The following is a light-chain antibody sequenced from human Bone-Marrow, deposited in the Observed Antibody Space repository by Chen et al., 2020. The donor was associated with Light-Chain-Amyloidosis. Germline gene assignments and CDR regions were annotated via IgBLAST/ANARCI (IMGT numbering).Light chain of an antibody. CDR2: DDS. V-gene: IGLV2-23*01. CDR3: CSSSDTDTLI. Sequence: QSALTQPASVAGSVGQSITISCTGTSTDVGHYNLVSCYQQHPGEAPKLMIYDDSERPSGFSNRFSGSKSGNTASLTISVLQTEDQADYYCCSSSDTDTLIFGTGTRLTVL. J-gene: IGLJ2*01. CDR1: STDVGHYNL.